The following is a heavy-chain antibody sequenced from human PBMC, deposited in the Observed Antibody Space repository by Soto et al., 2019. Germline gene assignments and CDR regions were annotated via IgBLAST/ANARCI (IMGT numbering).Heavy chain of an antibody. CDR2: ISAYNGNT. Sequence: QVQLVQSGAEVKKPGASVKVSCKASEYTFTSYGISWVRQAPGQGLEWMGWISAYNGNTNYAQKLQGRVTMTTEASTSTAYMELRSLKSDDTAVYYCARDQPIAAASPTSAFDIWGQGTMVTVSS. D-gene: IGHD6-13*01. J-gene: IGHJ3*02. CDR1: EYTFTSYG. V-gene: IGHV1-18*01. CDR3: ARDQPIAAASPTSAFDI.